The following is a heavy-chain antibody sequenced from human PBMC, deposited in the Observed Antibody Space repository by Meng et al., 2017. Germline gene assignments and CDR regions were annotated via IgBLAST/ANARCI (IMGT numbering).Heavy chain of an antibody. CDR3: ARISGYDYLS. CDR2: IIPIFGTA. V-gene: IGHV1-69*05. D-gene: IGHD5-12*01. CDR1: GGTFSSYA. J-gene: IGHJ4*02. Sequence: QVLRVRAGAGGKRPGSSVKVSCKAAGGTFSSYAISWVRQAPGQGLEWMGGIIPIFGTANYAQKFQGRVTITTDESTSTAYMELSSLRSEDTAVYYCARISGYDYLSWGQGTLVTVSS.